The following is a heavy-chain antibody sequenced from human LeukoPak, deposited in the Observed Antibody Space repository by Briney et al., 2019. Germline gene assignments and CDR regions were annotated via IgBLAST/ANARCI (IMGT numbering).Heavy chain of an antibody. CDR2: IDWDDDK. J-gene: IGHJ4*02. V-gene: IGHV2-70*11. Sequence: SGPALVKPTQTLTLTCTFSGFSLSTSGMCVSWIRQPPGKALEWLARIDWDDDKYYSTSLKTRLTISKDTSKNQVVLTMTNMDPVDTATYYCARTECSSSSNYFDYWGQGTLVTVSS. D-gene: IGHD6-6*01. CDR1: GFSLSTSGMC. CDR3: ARTECSSSSNYFDY.